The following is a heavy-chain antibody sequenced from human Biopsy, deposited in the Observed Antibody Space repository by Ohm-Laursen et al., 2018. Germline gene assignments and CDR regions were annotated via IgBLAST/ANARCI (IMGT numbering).Heavy chain of an antibody. D-gene: IGHD4-11*01. CDR1: GGSISSDY. CDR2: ISYTGDT. Sequence: GTLSLTCTVSGGSISSDYWSWIRQSPGKGLEWIGYISYTGDTNYNPSLESRITISLDTSKNQFSLMLSSVTAADTAVYYCARSNGYGDYRFDDWGQGTLVTVAS. J-gene: IGHJ4*02. CDR3: ARSNGYGDYRFDD. V-gene: IGHV4-59*01.